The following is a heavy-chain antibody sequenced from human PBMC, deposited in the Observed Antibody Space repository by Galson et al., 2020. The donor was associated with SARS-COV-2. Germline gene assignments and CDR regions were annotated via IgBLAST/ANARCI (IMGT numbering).Heavy chain of an antibody. CDR3: ARDKGSGFQMHWYFDL. V-gene: IGHV3-21*01. CDR2: IAGGGAYK. J-gene: IGHJ2*01. D-gene: IGHD3-22*01. CDR1: GFTFREHN. Sequence: GESLKISCAASGFTFREHNMIWVRQAPGKGLEWVSSIAGGGAYKYYADSMKGRFTISRDNAKNSVYLQLNSLRDEDTAAYYCARDKGSGFQMHWYFDLWGRGTLVSVSS.